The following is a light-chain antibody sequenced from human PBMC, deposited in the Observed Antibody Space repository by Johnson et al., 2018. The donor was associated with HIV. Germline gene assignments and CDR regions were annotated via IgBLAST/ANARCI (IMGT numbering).Light chain of an antibody. CDR3: GAWDSSLGAHYV. V-gene: IGLV1-51*01. Sequence: SVLTQPPSVSAAPGQKVTISCSGSNSNIGNNYVSWYQQLQGTAPKLLIYDNDKRPPGIPDRFSASMSATSSTLDITCLQTGDEGDYYCGAWDSSLGAHYVFGTGTRVTVL. J-gene: IGLJ1*01. CDR1: NSNIGNNY. CDR2: DND.